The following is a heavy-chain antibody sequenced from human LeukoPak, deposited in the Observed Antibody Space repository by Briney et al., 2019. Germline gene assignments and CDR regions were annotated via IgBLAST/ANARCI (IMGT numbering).Heavy chain of an antibody. CDR2: ISYSGTN. CDR3: ASLGTLRS. Sequence: SETLSPTCTVSGASVSSSSYYWGWIRQPPGKGLEWIGSISYSGTNYNNPSLKSRVSISIDTSKNQFSVKLTSVTAADTAMYYCASLGTLRSWGQGTLVTVSS. CDR1: GASVSSSSYY. J-gene: IGHJ5*02. V-gene: IGHV4-39*01. D-gene: IGHD7-27*01.